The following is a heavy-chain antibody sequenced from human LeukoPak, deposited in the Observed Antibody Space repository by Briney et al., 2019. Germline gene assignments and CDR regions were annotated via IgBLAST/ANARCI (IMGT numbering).Heavy chain of an antibody. D-gene: IGHD6-13*01. V-gene: IGHV4-59*08. CDR2: YYYSGNT. J-gene: IGHJ1*01. CDR3: ATTFSGYVSSWPEYFQH. CDR1: GVSISNYY. Sequence: PSETLSLTCTVSGVSISNYYWSWIRQPPGKGQEWIGYYYYSGNTNYNPSLKSRVTISADTSKNQFSLRLFSVTASDTAVYYCATTFSGYVSSWPEYFQHWGQGTLVTVSS.